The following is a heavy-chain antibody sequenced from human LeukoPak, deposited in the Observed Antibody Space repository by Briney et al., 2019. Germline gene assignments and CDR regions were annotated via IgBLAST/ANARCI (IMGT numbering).Heavy chain of an antibody. D-gene: IGHD3-10*01. V-gene: IGHV3-30*18. CDR2: ISYDGSNK. CDR1: GFTFSSYG. Sequence: QPGRSLRLSCAASGFTFSSYGMHWVRQAPGKGLEWVAVISYDGSNKYYADSVKGRFTISRDNSKNTLYLQMNSLRAEDTAVYYCAKGPLRTRYGSGSYPLYYFDYWGQGTLVTVSS. J-gene: IGHJ4*02. CDR3: AKGPLRTRYGSGSYPLYYFDY.